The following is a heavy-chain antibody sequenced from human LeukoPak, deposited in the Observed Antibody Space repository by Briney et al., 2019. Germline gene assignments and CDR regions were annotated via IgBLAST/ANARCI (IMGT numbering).Heavy chain of an antibody. CDR2: ISGSGGST. CDR3: AKGLGIQLWEPYYFDY. J-gene: IGHJ4*02. Sequence: PGGSLRLSCAASGFTFSSYAMSWVRQAPGKGLEWVSAISGSGGSTYYADSVKGRFTISRDNSKNTLYLQMNSLRAEDTAVYYCAKGLGIQLWEPYYFDYWGQGTLVAVSS. D-gene: IGHD5-18*01. CDR1: GFTFSSYA. V-gene: IGHV3-23*01.